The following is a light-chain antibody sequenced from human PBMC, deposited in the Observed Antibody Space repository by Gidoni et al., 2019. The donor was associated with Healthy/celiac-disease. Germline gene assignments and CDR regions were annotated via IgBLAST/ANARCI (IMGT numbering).Light chain of an antibody. CDR1: VLAKKY. Sequence: SSELTQPSSVSVSPGQTARITCSGDVLAKKYARWFQQKPGQAPVLVIYKDSARPSGIPERFSGSSSGTTVTLTISGAQVEDEADYYCYSAADNTWVFGGGTKLTVL. J-gene: IGLJ3*02. CDR2: KDS. CDR3: YSAADNTWV. V-gene: IGLV3-27*01.